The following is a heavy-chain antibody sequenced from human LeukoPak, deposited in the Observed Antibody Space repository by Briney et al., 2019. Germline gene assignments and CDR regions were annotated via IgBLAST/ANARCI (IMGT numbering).Heavy chain of an antibody. Sequence: PGGSLRLSCAASGFPFSSYSMNWVRQAPGEGLEWVSYISSSRTTSYADSVKGRFTISRDNAKNSLYLQMNSLRAEDTAVYYCARVGYNWNLRAFDIWGQGTMVTVSS. CDR3: ARVGYNWNLRAFDI. CDR1: GFPFSSYS. J-gene: IGHJ3*02. D-gene: IGHD1-20*01. V-gene: IGHV3-48*04. CDR2: ISSSRTT.